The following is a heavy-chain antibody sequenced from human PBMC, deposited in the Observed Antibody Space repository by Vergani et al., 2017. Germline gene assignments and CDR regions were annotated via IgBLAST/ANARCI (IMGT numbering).Heavy chain of an antibody. J-gene: IGHJ4*02. Sequence: QVQLVESGGGVVQRGGSLRLSCATSGFTLSNYDMQWIRQGPGKGLEFVAFLQFGGSNQYYADSVKGRFTLSRDFSKNTLYLQMNSLRTDDTATYYCAKHFRGWGIDYWGQGTQVIVSS. CDR1: GFTLSNYD. D-gene: IGHD3-16*01. CDR3: AKHFRGWGIDY. CDR2: LQFGGSNQ. V-gene: IGHV3-30*02.